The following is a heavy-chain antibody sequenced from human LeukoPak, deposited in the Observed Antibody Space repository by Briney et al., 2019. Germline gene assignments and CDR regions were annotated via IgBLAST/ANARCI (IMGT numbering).Heavy chain of an antibody. CDR2: ISSSGSTI. Sequence: PGGSLRLSCAASGFTFTGYEMNWVRQAPGKGLEWVSHISSSGSTIHYADSVKGRFTVSRDNAKNSLYLQMNSLRAEDTAVYYCARRKYFDYWGQGTLVTVSS. J-gene: IGHJ4*02. D-gene: IGHD1-14*01. CDR1: GFTFTGYE. V-gene: IGHV3-48*03. CDR3: ARRKYFDY.